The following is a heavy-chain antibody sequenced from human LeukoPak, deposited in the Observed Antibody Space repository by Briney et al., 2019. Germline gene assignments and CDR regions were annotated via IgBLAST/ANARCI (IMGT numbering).Heavy chain of an antibody. CDR3: TKRPFSGYFEY. J-gene: IGHJ4*02. CDR1: GITFSSDA. D-gene: IGHD6-25*01. Sequence: GGSLRLSCAASGITFSSDAMSWVRQAPGKGLEWVSAINGGSTHYAGSVKGRFTISRDNSKNTLFLQMNSLRAEDTAVYYCTKRPFSGYFEYWGQGTLVTVSS. V-gene: IGHV3-23*01. CDR2: INGGST.